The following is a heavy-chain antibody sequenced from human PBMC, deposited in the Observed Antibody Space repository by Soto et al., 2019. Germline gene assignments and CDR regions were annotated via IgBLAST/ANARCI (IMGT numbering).Heavy chain of an antibody. CDR1: GGSFSGYY. V-gene: IGHV4-34*01. CDR2: INHSGST. Sequence: SETRSLTCAVYGGSFSGYYWSWIRQPPGKGLEWIGEINHSGSTNYNPSLKSRVTISVDTSKNQFPLKLSSVTAADTAVYYCARVGRYRYRSGSYYLVYWGQGTLV. CDR3: ARVGRYRYRSGSYYLVY. D-gene: IGHD3-10*01. J-gene: IGHJ4*02.